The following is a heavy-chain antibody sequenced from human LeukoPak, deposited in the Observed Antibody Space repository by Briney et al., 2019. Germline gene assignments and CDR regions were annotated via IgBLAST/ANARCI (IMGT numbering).Heavy chain of an antibody. V-gene: IGHV3-23*01. D-gene: IGHD1-26*01. CDR2: ISGSGGST. Sequence: GGSLRLSCAASGFTFSSYDLNWVRQAPGKGLEWVSAISGSGGSTYYADSVKGRFTISRDNSKNTLYLQMNSLRAEDTAVYYCAKDFEWELLPDAFDIWGQGTMVTVSS. CDR1: GFTFSSYD. J-gene: IGHJ3*02. CDR3: AKDFEWELLPDAFDI.